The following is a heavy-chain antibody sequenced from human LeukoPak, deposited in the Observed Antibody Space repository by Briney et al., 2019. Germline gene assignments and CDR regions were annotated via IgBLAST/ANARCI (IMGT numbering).Heavy chain of an antibody. CDR2: IKSKGDGGTT. J-gene: IGHJ4*02. CDR1: GFTFSNAW. Sequence: GGSLRLSCAASGFTFSNAWMCWVRQAPGKGLEWVGRIKSKGDGGTTDYAAPVKGRFTISRDDSKITLYLQMNSLKTEDTAVYYCATGSVRGVIAYWGQGTLVTVPS. D-gene: IGHD3-10*02. CDR3: ATGSVRGVIAY. V-gene: IGHV3-15*01.